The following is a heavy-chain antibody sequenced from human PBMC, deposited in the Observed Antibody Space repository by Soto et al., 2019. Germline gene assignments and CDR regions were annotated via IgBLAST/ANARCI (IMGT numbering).Heavy chain of an antibody. V-gene: IGHV4-31*03. Sequence: SETLSLTCTVSGGSISSGGYYWSWIRQHPGKGLEWIGYIYYSGSTYYNPSLKSRVTISVDTSKNQFSLKLSSMTAADTAVYYCARIGRTYYYDSSGYRYGAFDIWGQGTMVTVSS. D-gene: IGHD3-22*01. CDR2: IYYSGST. CDR1: GGSISSGGYY. J-gene: IGHJ3*02. CDR3: ARIGRTYYYDSSGYRYGAFDI.